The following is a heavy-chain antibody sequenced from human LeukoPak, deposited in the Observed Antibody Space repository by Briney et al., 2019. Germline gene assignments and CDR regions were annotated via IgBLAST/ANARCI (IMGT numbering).Heavy chain of an antibody. CDR3: ARHSAVTTFIFDY. V-gene: IGHV4-39*01. D-gene: IGHD4-17*01. J-gene: IGHJ4*02. CDR1: GGSISSSYYY. Sequence: SGTLSLTCTVSGGSISSSYYYWGWIRQPPGKGLEWIGSIFYSGSTYYNPSLKSRVTISLDTSKNQFSLRLSSVTVADTAVYYCARHSAVTTFIFDYWGQGTLVTVSS. CDR2: IFYSGST.